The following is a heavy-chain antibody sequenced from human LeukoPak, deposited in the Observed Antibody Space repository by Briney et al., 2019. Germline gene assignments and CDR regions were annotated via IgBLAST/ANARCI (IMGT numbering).Heavy chain of an antibody. Sequence: GASVKVSCKVSGYTFTSYGISGVRQAPGQGREEMGWISAYNGNTNYAQKLQGRVTMTTDTSTSTAYMELRSLRSDDTAVYYCARDGVASSSDYYYYGMDVWGQGTTVTVYS. J-gene: IGHJ6*02. V-gene: IGHV1-18*01. CDR3: ARDGVASSSDYYYYGMDV. CDR2: ISAYNGNT. CDR1: GYTFTSYG. D-gene: IGHD6-19*01.